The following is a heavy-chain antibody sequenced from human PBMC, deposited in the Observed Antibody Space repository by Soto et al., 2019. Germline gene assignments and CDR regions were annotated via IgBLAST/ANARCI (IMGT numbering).Heavy chain of an antibody. J-gene: IGHJ6*02. CDR2: IYYSGST. D-gene: IGHD6-13*01. CDR1: GGSISSGGYS. V-gene: IGHV4-30-4*07. CDR3: ARDLLAAAGTRGYYYYYGMDV. Sequence: PSETLSLTCAVSGGSISSGGYSWSWIRQPPGKGLEWIGYIYYSGSTYYNPSLKSRVTISVDKSKNQFSLKLSSVTAADTAVYYCARDLLAAAGTRGYYYYYGMDVWGQGTTVTVSS.